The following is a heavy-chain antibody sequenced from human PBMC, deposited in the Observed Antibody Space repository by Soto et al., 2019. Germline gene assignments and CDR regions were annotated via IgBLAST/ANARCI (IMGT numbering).Heavy chain of an antibody. V-gene: IGHV2-5*02. CDR3: APAIAASGRRGGWFDP. D-gene: IGHD6-13*01. Sequence: QITLKESGPTLVKPTQTLTLTCTFSGFSLSTSGVGVAWIRQPPGKALEWLALIYWDDDKRYSPSLKSRLTITTDTSKNQVVLTMTNMDPVDTATYYCAPAIAASGRRGGWFDPWGQGTLVTVSA. CDR1: GFSLSTSGVG. CDR2: IYWDDDK. J-gene: IGHJ5*02.